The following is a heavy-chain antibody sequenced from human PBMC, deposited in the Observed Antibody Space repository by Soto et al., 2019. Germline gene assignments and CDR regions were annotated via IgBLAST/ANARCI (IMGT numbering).Heavy chain of an antibody. CDR3: ARDGFVVVTILVSGEFWMYV. J-gene: IGHJ6*02. CDR1: GFTFSSYA. V-gene: IGHV3-30-3*01. CDR2: ISYDGSNK. Sequence: QGQLVESGGGVVQPGRSLRLSCAASGFTFSSYAMHWVRQAPGKGLEWVAVISYDGSNKYYADAVKGRFTISRDNSKNTLYLKMHSLRAEDTAVYYCARDGFVVVTILVSGEFWMYVWGQVTTVTVSS. D-gene: IGHD2-21*02.